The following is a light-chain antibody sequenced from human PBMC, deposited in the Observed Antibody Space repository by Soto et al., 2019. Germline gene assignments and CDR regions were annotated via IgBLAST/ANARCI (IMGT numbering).Light chain of an antibody. Sequence: IQLTQSPSSLSASEGDRVTITCRASQGIGNYLAWYQQKPGKAPKLLIYKASSLESGVPSRFSGSGSGTEFTLTISSLQPDDFATYYCQQYNSYSLTFGGGTKVDIK. V-gene: IGKV1-5*03. CDR1: QGIGNY. CDR2: KAS. J-gene: IGKJ4*01. CDR3: QQYNSYSLT.